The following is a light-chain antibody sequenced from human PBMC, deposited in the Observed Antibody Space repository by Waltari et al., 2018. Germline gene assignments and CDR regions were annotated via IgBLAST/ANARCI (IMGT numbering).Light chain of an antibody. CDR3: QQYYSPVT. J-gene: IGKJ1*01. Sequence: DFVMTQSPDSLAVSLGERATIKCKSSQSLLYSSNNKNYLAWFQQKPGQPPKLLIYWASTRESGVPDRFSGSGSGTDFTLTINSLQAEDVAVYYCQQYYSPVTFGRGTRVEIK. CDR2: WAS. V-gene: IGKV4-1*01. CDR1: QSLLYSSNNKNY.